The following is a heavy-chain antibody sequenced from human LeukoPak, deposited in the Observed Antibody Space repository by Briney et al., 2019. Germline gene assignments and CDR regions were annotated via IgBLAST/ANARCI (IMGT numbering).Heavy chain of an antibody. CDR1: GLTVSSNY. V-gene: IGHV3-53*01. CDR3: ARELGTGMVYFDR. D-gene: IGHD5-18*01. J-gene: IGHJ4*02. CDR2: MYSGGTT. Sequence: PGGSLRLSCAASGLTVSSNYMSWVRHAPGKGLEWVSVMYSGGTTYYADSVKGRFTISRDNSKNTLYLQMSSLRAEDTAVYYCARELGTGMVYFDRWGQGTLVTVSS.